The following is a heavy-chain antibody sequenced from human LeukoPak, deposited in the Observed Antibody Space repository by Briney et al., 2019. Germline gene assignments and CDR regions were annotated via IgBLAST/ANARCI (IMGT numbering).Heavy chain of an antibody. CDR2: IYYSGST. D-gene: IGHD3-22*01. Sequence: SETLSLTCTVSGGSISSSNYYWGWIRQPPGKGLEWIGSIYYSGSTYYSPSLKSRVTISVDTSKNQFSLNLSSVTAADTAVYYCARDEYYYDSSGYYYYMDVWGKGTTVTVSS. CDR1: GGSISSSNYY. CDR3: ARDEYYYDSSGYYYYMDV. J-gene: IGHJ6*03. V-gene: IGHV4-39*07.